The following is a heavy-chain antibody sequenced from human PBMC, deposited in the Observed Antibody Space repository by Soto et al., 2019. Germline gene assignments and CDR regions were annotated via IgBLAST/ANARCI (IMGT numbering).Heavy chain of an antibody. CDR1: GFTFSSYE. Sequence: SLRLSCAASGFTFSSYEMNWVRQAPGKGLEWVSYISSSGSTIYYADSVKGRFTISRDNAKNSLYLQMNSLRAEDTAVYYCARGAPYSSGWGDYYGMDVWGQGTTVTVSS. J-gene: IGHJ6*02. CDR3: ARGAPYSSGWGDYYGMDV. V-gene: IGHV3-48*03. CDR2: ISSSGSTI. D-gene: IGHD6-19*01.